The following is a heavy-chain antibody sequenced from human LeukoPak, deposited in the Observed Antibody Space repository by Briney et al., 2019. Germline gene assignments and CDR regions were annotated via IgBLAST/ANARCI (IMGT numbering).Heavy chain of an antibody. Sequence: GRSLRLSCAASGFNFISYSMSWVRQVPGKGLECVSVIRGSAVSTYYADSVKGRFTISRPNSKTTLYLQMNNLRAEDTAMYYCAKRQGSSASCYEYWGQGTLVTVSS. CDR1: GFNFISYS. CDR2: IRGSAVST. CDR3: AKRQGSSASCYEY. J-gene: IGHJ4*02. D-gene: IGHD2-2*01. V-gene: IGHV3-23*01.